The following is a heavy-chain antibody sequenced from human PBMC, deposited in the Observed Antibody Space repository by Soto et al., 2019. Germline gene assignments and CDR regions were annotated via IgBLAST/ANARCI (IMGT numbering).Heavy chain of an antibody. CDR2: IYYSGST. D-gene: IGHD2-2*01. Sequence: QVQLQESGPGLVKPSETLSLTCTVSGGSISGYYWSWIRQPPGKGLEWIGYIYYSGSTNYNPSLKSRVTISVDTSKNQFSLKLSSVTAADTAVYYCARIYCSSTRCSSHFDYWGQGTLVTVSS. CDR3: ARIYCSSTRCSSHFDY. V-gene: IGHV4-59*08. J-gene: IGHJ4*02. CDR1: GGSISGYY.